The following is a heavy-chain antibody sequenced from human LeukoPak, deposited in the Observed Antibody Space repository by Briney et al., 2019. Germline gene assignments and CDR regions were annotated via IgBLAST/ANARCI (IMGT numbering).Heavy chain of an antibody. Sequence: SETLSLTCAVYGGSFSGYYWSWIRQPPGKGLEWIGEINHSGSTNYNPSLKSRVTISVDTSKNQFSLKLSSVTAADTAVYYCARGPAIPRYPFDYWGQGTLVTVSS. J-gene: IGHJ4*02. V-gene: IGHV4-34*01. D-gene: IGHD1-1*01. CDR3: ARGPAIPRYPFDY. CDR1: GGSFSGYY. CDR2: INHSGST.